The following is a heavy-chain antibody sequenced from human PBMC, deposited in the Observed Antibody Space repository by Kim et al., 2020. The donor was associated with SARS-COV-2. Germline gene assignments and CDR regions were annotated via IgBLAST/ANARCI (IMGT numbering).Heavy chain of an antibody. CDR1: GGSFSGYY. CDR2: INHSGST. CDR3: ARSSSWYWGRLFDY. J-gene: IGHJ4*02. V-gene: IGHV4-34*01. Sequence: SETLSLTCAVYGGSFSGYYWSWIRQPPGKGLEWIGEINHSGSTNYNPSLKSRVTISVDTSKNQFSLKLSSVTAADTAVYYCARSSSWYWGRLFDYWGQGTLVTVSS. D-gene: IGHD6-13*01.